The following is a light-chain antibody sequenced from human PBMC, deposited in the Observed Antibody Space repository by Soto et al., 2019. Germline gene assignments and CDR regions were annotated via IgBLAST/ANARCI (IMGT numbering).Light chain of an antibody. CDR2: KTS. CDR3: QHWNDYSWT. CDR1: QSISIW. V-gene: IGKV1-5*03. Sequence: DIHMTQSPSTLSASVGDRVTITCRASQSISIWLAWYQQKPGKAPNLLIYKTSSLEPGVPSRFSGSGSGTEFTLPISSLQPDDFATYYCQHWNDYSWTFGQGTKVEVK. J-gene: IGKJ1*01.